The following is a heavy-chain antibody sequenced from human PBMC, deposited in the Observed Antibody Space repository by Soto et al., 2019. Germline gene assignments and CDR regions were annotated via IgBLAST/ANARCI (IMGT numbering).Heavy chain of an antibody. D-gene: IGHD2-15*01. CDR2: INAGNGNT. CDR3: ARDGCSGGSCYPRDHNWFDP. J-gene: IGHJ5*02. Sequence: QVQLVQSGAEVKKPGASVKVSCKASGYTFTSYAMHWVRQAPGQRLEWMGWINAGNGNTKYSQKFQGRVTITRDTSESTAYMELSSLRSEDTAVYYCARDGCSGGSCYPRDHNWFDPWGQGTLVTVSS. V-gene: IGHV1-3*01. CDR1: GYTFTSYA.